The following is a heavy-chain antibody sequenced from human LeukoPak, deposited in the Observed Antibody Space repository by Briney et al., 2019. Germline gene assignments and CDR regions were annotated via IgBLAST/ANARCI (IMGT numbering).Heavy chain of an antibody. CDR2: INAGNGNT. CDR1: GYTFTSYA. D-gene: IGHD4-23*01. Sequence: ASVKVSCKASGYTFTSYAMHWLRQAPGQRLEWMGWINAGNGNTKYSQKFQGRVTITRDTSASTAYMELSSLRSEDTAVYYCVRASTVVTPYVAGYWGQGTLVTVSS. V-gene: IGHV1-3*01. CDR3: VRASTVVTPYVAGY. J-gene: IGHJ4*02.